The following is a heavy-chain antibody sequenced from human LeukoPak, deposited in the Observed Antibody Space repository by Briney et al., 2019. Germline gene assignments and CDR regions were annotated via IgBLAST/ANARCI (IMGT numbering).Heavy chain of an antibody. CDR3: VSSCTSTSCYVPAY. D-gene: IGHD2-2*01. V-gene: IGHV3-23*01. CDR1: GFTFSNYD. Sequence: GGSLRLSCVASGFTFSNYDMNWVRQAPGKGLEWVSGILNSGESTYYTDSVKGRFTISGDNSKNTLYVQMNSLRAEDTAVYYCVSSCTSTSCYVPAYWGQGTLVTVSS. CDR2: ILNSGEST. J-gene: IGHJ4*02.